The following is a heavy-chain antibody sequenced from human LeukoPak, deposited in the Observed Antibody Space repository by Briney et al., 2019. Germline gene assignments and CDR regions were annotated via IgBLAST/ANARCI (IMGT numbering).Heavy chain of an antibody. J-gene: IGHJ1*01. Sequence: PGGSLRLSCAASGFTFSIYWMNWVRQAPGKGLKWVANIKQDGSDKYYVDSVKGRFTISRDNAKNSLYLQMNSLRAEDTAVYYCAKDRSRSSGSPGYFQHWGQGTLVTVSS. CDR2: IKQDGSDK. CDR3: AKDRSRSSGSPGYFQH. CDR1: GFTFSIYW. V-gene: IGHV3-7*01. D-gene: IGHD6-19*01.